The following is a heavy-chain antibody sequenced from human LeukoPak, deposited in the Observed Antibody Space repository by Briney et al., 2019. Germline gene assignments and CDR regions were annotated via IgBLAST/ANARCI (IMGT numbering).Heavy chain of an antibody. V-gene: IGHV4-30-4*01. Sequence: SETLSLTCTVSDVSLSTGYYDWNWIRQPPGKGLEWIGYISYSGSTYYNPSLKSRVAISVDASKNQFSLKLTFLTAADTAVYYCARESYSRYYYFDYWGQGTLVTVSS. CDR3: ARESYSRYYYFDY. J-gene: IGHJ4*02. CDR1: DVSLSTGYYD. D-gene: IGHD6-13*01. CDR2: ISYSGST.